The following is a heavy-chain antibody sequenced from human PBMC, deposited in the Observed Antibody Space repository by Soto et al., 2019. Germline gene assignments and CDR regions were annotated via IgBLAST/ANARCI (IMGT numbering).Heavy chain of an antibody. Sequence: QVQLQESGPGLVKSSQTLSLTCTVSGASISSGDYYWSWIRQYPGRGLEWIGYMYNSGKIYYNPSLKSRVTISADTSKNQFSLTLISVTAADTAVYYCARSMFGYGDHDYWGQGILVTFSS. J-gene: IGHJ4*02. CDR1: GASISSGDYY. CDR2: MYNSGKI. V-gene: IGHV4-31*03. D-gene: IGHD4-17*01. CDR3: ARSMFGYGDHDY.